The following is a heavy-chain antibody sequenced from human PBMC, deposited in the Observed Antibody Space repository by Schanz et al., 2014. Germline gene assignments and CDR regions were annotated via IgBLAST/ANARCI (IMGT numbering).Heavy chain of an antibody. CDR1: GFTLSSYA. CDR3: ARANYRRKINFDY. V-gene: IGHV3-30-3*01. J-gene: IGHJ4*02. CDR2: ISYDGSNK. Sequence: QVQLVESGGGVVQPGRSLRLSCAAYGFTLSSYAMHWVRQAPGKGLEWVAVISYDGSNKYYADSVKGRFTISRDNSKNTLYLQMNSLRAEDTAVYYCARANYRRKINFDYWGRGTLGTVSS. D-gene: IGHD3-10*01.